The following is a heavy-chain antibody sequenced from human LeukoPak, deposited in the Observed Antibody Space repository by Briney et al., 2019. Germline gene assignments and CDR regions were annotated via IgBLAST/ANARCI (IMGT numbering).Heavy chain of an antibody. V-gene: IGHV4-39*01. J-gene: IGHJ1*01. D-gene: IGHD3-22*01. CDR2: ISDSGNT. Sequence: SETLSLTCTVSGGSVSSGSYYWSWIRQPPGKGLEWIGKISDSGNTYYSPSLRSRVTISIDTSKNQFSLKLSSVTATDTAVYYCARQSKGIIVITDFQHWGQGTLVTVSS. CDR3: ARQSKGIIVITDFQH. CDR1: GGSVSSGSYY.